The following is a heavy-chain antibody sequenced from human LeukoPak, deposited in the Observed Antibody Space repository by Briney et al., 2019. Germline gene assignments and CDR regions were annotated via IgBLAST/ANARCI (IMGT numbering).Heavy chain of an antibody. CDR1: GVSLTNYY. CDR3: ARLNFRGGEALHFDS. V-gene: IGHV4-4*09. CDR2: IHSDGTT. Sequence: SETLSLTCTVSGVSLTNYYWGWIRQPPGKGLEFIGYIHSDGTTNYDSSLQSRVAISLDTSKIQFSLRLYSVTAADTALYFCARLNFRGGEALHFDSWGQGTLVTVSS. J-gene: IGHJ4*02. D-gene: IGHD3-16*01.